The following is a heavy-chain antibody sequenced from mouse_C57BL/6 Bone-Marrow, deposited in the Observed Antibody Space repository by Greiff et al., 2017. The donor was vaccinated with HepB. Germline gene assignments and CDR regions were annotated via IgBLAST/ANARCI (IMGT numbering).Heavy chain of an antibody. D-gene: IGHD1-1*01. CDR1: GYTFTSYW. CDR2: IDPSDSYT. J-gene: IGHJ4*01. V-gene: IGHV1-69*01. Sequence: QVQLQQPGAELVMPGASVKLSCKASGYTFTSYWMHWVKQRPGQGLEWIGEIDPSDSYTNYNQKFKGKATLTVDTSSSTAYMQLSSLTSEDSAVYYCAREGYYGSMDYWGQGTSVTVSS. CDR3: AREGYYGSMDY.